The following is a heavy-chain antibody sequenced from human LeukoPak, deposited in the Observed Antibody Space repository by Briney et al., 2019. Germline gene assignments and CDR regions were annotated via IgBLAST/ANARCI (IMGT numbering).Heavy chain of an antibody. CDR2: IIPILGIA. V-gene: IGHV1-69*04. CDR3: ASGTDIAAAGNFDY. D-gene: IGHD6-13*01. CDR1: GGTFSSHA. J-gene: IGHJ4*02. Sequence: SVKVSCKASGGTFSSHAISWVRQAPGQGLEWMGRIIPILGIANYAQKFQGRVTITADKSTSTAYMELSSLRSEDTAVYYCASGTDIAAAGNFDYWGQGTLVTVSS.